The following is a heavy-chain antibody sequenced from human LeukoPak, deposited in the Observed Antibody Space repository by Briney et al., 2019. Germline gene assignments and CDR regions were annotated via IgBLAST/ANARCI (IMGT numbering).Heavy chain of an antibody. J-gene: IGHJ4*02. CDR1: GFTFSSHL. CDR2: ISSDGTYT. CDR3: ARGPGSSGAYYVGDF. V-gene: IGHV3-74*01. Sequence: GGSLRLSCAASGFTFSSHLMHWVRQAPGKGLVWVSRISSDGTYTNYADSVRGRFTISRDNAKNTLYLQMNSLRAEDTAVYYCARGPGSSGAYYVGDFWGQGTLVTVSS. D-gene: IGHD3-16*01.